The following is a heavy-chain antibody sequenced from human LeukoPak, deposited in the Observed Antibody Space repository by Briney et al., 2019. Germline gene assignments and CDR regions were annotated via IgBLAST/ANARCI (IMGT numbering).Heavy chain of an antibody. J-gene: IGHJ6*02. D-gene: IGHD2-8*02. CDR1: GFTVSSNY. CDR3: ARDLVSDGYYYYGMDV. V-gene: IGHV3-66*01. Sequence: GGSLSLSCAAAGFTVSSNYMSWVRQAPGKGLEWVSVIYSGGSTYYADSVKGRFTISGDNSKNTLYLQMNSLRAEDTAVYYCARDLVSDGYYYYGMDVWGQGTTVTVSS. CDR2: IYSGGST.